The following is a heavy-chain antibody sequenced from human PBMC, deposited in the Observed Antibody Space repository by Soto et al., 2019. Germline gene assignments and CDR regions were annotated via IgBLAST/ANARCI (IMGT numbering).Heavy chain of an antibody. Sequence: QVQLVQSGAEVKKPGSSVNVSCKASGGTFSSYAISWVRQAPGQGLEWMGGIIPMFGTANYAQKFQGRVTINADASTSTAYMELSSLRSEDTAMYYCASWGYYDFWSGSLANAMDVWGQGTTVTVSS. V-gene: IGHV1-69*12. CDR2: IIPMFGTA. CDR3: ASWGYYDFWSGSLANAMDV. D-gene: IGHD3-3*01. J-gene: IGHJ6*02. CDR1: GGTFSSYA.